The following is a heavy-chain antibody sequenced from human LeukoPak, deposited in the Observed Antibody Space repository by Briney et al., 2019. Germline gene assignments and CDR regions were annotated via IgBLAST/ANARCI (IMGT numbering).Heavy chain of an antibody. D-gene: IGHD1-26*01. Sequence: GGSLRLSCAASGFTFISYWMHWVRHAPGKGLVWVARINNDGSSTTYADSVNRRFTISRDNANNTVYLHMNSLRAEDTAVYYCARESGRSYYLNYWGQGNLVTVSS. CDR2: INNDGSST. CDR3: ARESGRSYYLNY. CDR1: GFTFISYW. J-gene: IGHJ4*02. V-gene: IGHV3-74*03.